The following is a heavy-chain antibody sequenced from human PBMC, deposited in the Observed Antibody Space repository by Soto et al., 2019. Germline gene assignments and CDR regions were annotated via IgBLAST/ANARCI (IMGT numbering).Heavy chain of an antibody. J-gene: IGHJ6*02. CDR1: GGSISSYY. CDR2: IYYSGST. D-gene: IGHD2-2*01. Sequence: SETLSLTCTVSGGSISSYYWSWIRQPPGKGLEWIGYIYYSGSTNYNPSLKSRVTISVDTSKNQFSLKLSSVTAADTAVYYCARVVRDIVVVPAATYGGYYYYGMDVWGQGTTVTV. V-gene: IGHV4-59*01. CDR3: ARVVRDIVVVPAATYGGYYYYGMDV.